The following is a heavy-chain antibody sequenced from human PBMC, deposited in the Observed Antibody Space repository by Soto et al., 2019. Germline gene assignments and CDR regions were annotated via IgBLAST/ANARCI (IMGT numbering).Heavy chain of an antibody. Sequence: PGGSLRLSCAASGFTFSDYYMTWIRQAPGKGLEWLSYISTSGSTIFYADSVKGRFTISRDNAKNSLYMQMNSLGPEDTALYFCVAFKCRPVWYDSWGQGSLFTVSS. CDR3: VAFKCRPVWYDS. J-gene: IGHJ4*02. D-gene: IGHD3-16*01. CDR2: ISTSGSTI. V-gene: IGHV3-11*01. CDR1: GFTFSDYY.